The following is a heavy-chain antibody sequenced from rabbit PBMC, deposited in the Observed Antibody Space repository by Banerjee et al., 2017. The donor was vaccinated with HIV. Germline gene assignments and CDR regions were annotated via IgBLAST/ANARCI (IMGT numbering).Heavy chain of an antibody. CDR1: GIDFSSYYR. CDR2: IYTTSGST. J-gene: IGHJ6*01. CDR3: ARGLAYYTNTDTGYVYGMDL. Sequence: QQQLEESGGGLVKPGGTLTLTCKASGIDFSSYYRMCWVRQAPGRGLELIACIYTTSGSTWYASWVNGRFTISRSTSLNTVDLQMTSLTAADTATYFCARGLAYYTNTDTGYVYGMDLWGPGTLVTVS. V-gene: IGHV1S43*01. D-gene: IGHD3-1*01.